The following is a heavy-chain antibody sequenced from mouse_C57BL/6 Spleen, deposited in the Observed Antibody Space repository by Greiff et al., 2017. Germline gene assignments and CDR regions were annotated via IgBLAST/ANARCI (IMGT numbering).Heavy chain of an antibody. CDR2: IWRGGST. Sequence: QVQLQQSGPGLVQPSQSLSITCTVSGFSLTSYGVHWVRQSPGKGLEWLGVIWRGGSTDYTAAFMSRLSITKDNSKIQVFFKMNSLQADYTAIYYCAKISNYEGSAMDYWGQGTSVTVSS. J-gene: IGHJ4*01. CDR3: AKISNYEGSAMDY. CDR1: GFSLTSYG. V-gene: IGHV2-5*01. D-gene: IGHD2-5*01.